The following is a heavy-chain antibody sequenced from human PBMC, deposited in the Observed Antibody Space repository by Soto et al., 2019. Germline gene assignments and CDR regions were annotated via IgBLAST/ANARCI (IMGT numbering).Heavy chain of an antibody. J-gene: IGHJ4*02. V-gene: IGHV4-59*01. CDR2: IYYSGST. Sequence: PSETLSLTCTVSGGSIISYYWSWIRQPPGKGLEWIGYIYYSGSTNYNPSLKSRVTISVDTSKNQFSLKLSSVTAADTAVYYCAREDGYSGYETFDYWGQGTLVTVSS. CDR1: GGSIISYY. CDR3: AREDGYSGYETFDY. D-gene: IGHD5-12*01.